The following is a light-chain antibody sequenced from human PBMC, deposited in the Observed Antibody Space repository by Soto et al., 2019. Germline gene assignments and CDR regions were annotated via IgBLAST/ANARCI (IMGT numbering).Light chain of an antibody. V-gene: IGKV3-20*01. Sequence: EIVLTQSPGTLSLSPGERATLSCRASQSVGNNYLAWYQQKPGQPPRLLIYHASISATGIPDRFSGSGSGADFPLTINRLEPEDFAVFFCHQYAYAPLTFGGGTKVDIK. J-gene: IGKJ4*01. CDR3: HQYAYAPLT. CDR2: HAS. CDR1: QSVGNNY.